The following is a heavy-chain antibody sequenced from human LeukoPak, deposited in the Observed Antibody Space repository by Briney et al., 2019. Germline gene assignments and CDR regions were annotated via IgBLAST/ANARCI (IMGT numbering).Heavy chain of an antibody. J-gene: IGHJ4*02. CDR1: GVTFSYYA. CDR2: ISGGGDGT. CDR3: AKEGGPWPAFDS. V-gene: IGHV3-23*01. Sequence: PGGSLRLSCAASGVTFSYYAMGWVRQAPGKGLEWVSTISGGGDGTYYADSVKGRFTFSRDNSKNTLYLHMNSLRAEDTAVYYCAKEGGPWPAFDSWGQGTRVTVSS.